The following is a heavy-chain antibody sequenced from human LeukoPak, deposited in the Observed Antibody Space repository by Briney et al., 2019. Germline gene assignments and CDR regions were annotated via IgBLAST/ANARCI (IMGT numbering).Heavy chain of an antibody. CDR2: IKHDGSEK. V-gene: IGHV3-7*01. CDR3: ARTFGSAYYVPAGDY. D-gene: IGHD2-2*01. Sequence: GGSLRLSCAASGFTFSNDWMSRVRQAPGKGLEWVANIKHDGSEKYYVDSVKGRFTISRDNAEKSLYLQMSSLRADDTAVYYCARTFGSAYYVPAGDYWGQGTLVTVSS. J-gene: IGHJ4*02. CDR1: GFTFSNDW.